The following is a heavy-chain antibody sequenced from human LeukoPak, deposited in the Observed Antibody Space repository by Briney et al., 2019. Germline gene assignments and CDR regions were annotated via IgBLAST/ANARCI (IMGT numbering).Heavy chain of an antibody. CDR2: MNPNSGNT. Sequence: ASVKVSCKASGYTFTSYDINWVRQATGQGLEWMGWMNPNSGNTGYAQKFQGRVTITRNTSIGTAYMELSSLRSEDTAVYYCARGCRGVVVPAAAPASKYYYYYMDVWGKGTTVTVS. V-gene: IGHV1-8*03. D-gene: IGHD2-2*01. CDR3: ARGCRGVVVPAAAPASKYYYYYMDV. CDR1: GYTFTSYD. J-gene: IGHJ6*03.